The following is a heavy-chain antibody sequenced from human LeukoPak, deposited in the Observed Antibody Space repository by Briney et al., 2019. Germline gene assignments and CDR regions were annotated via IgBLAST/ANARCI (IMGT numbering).Heavy chain of an antibody. V-gene: IGHV3-48*04. Sequence: PGGSLRLSCAASGFTFSSYSMNWVRQAPGKGLEWVSYISSSSSTIYYADSVKGRFTISRDNAKNSLYLQMNSLRAEDTAVYYCARDLAPYYYDSSPGGYWGQGTLVTVSS. J-gene: IGHJ4*02. D-gene: IGHD3-22*01. CDR2: ISSSSSTI. CDR3: ARDLAPYYYDSSPGGY. CDR1: GFTFSSYS.